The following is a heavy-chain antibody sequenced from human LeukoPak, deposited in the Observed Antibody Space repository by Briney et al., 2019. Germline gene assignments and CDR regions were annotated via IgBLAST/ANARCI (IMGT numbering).Heavy chain of an antibody. J-gene: IGHJ4*02. CDR1: GGSISSGGYY. V-gene: IGHV4-31*03. CDR2: IYYSGST. Sequence: SQTLSHTCTVSGGSISSGGYYCSWIRQHPGRGLEWIGYIYYSGSTYYNPSLKSRVSISVDTSKNQFSLKLSSVTAADTAVYYCARGVYMFRGVAFDYWGQGTLVTVSS. CDR3: ARGVYMFRGVAFDY. D-gene: IGHD3-10*01.